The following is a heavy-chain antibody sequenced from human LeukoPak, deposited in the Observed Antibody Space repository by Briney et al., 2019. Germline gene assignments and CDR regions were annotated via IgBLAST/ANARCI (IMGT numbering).Heavy chain of an antibody. V-gene: IGHV3-30*18. CDR3: AKGGRGDSSGDVNAFDI. CDR1: GFTFSNYG. D-gene: IGHD3-22*01. CDR2: ISYDGSNK. Sequence: PGRSLRLSCAASGFTFSNYGIHWVRQAPGKGLEWVAVISYDGSNKYYADSVKGRFTISRDNSKNTLYLQMNSLRAEDTAVYYCAKGGRGDSSGDVNAFDIWGQGTMVTVSS. J-gene: IGHJ3*02.